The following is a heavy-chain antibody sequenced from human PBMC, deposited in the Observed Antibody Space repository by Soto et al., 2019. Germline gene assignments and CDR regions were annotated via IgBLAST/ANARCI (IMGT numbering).Heavy chain of an antibody. Sequence: EVQLVESGGGLVKPGGSLRLSCAASGFTFSSYSMNWVRQAPGKGLEWVSSISSSSSYIYYADSVKGRFTISRDNAKNSLYLQMNSLRAEDTAVYYCARTLRSGWMYDAFDIWGQGTMVTVSS. V-gene: IGHV3-21*01. J-gene: IGHJ3*02. CDR2: ISSSSSYI. CDR1: GFTFSSYS. D-gene: IGHD6-19*01. CDR3: ARTLRSGWMYDAFDI.